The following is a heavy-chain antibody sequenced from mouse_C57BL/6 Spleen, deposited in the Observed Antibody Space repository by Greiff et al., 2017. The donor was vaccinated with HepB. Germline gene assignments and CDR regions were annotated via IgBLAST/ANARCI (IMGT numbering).Heavy chain of an antibody. Sequence: DVKLQESGPGLVKPSQTVFLTCTVTGISITTGNYRWSWIRQFPGNKLEWIGYIYYSGTITYNPSLTSRTTITRDTPKNQFFLEMNSLTAEDTATYYCAREGGIYFDYWGQGTTLTVSS. V-gene: IGHV3-5*01. CDR3: AREGGIYFDY. D-gene: IGHD1-1*01. CDR2: IYYSGTI. CDR1: GISITTGNYR. J-gene: IGHJ2*01.